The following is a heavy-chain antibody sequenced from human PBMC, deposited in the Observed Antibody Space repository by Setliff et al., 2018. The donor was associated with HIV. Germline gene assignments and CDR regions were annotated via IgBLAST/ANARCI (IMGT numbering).Heavy chain of an antibody. D-gene: IGHD3-22*01. CDR2: LFYSGIT. J-gene: IGHJ3*02. Sequence: SETLSLTCTVSGGSVSSDTNYWDWIRQPPGKGLEWIGSLFYSGITYYTPSLKRRLTIAVDTSKNQFSLKLTSVSAADTAVYYCARHAPSVDDYDSTDSGAEDAFDIWGQGTMVTVSS. V-gene: IGHV4-39*01. CDR3: ARHAPSVDDYDSTDSGAEDAFDI. CDR1: GGSVSSDTNY.